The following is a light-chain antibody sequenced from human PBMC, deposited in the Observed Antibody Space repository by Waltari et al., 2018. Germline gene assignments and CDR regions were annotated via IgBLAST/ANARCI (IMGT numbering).Light chain of an antibody. CDR3: ASYTSSNTVI. J-gene: IGLJ2*01. Sequence: QSALTQPASVSGSAGQSIAISCSGTTSDIGRYNYVSWYQQHPGHAPRLIIYDVSRWPSGVSNRFIGSKSGITASLAISGLQAEDEGDYFCASYTSSNTVIFGGGTRVTVL. V-gene: IGLV2-14*03. CDR1: TSDIGRYNY. CDR2: DVS.